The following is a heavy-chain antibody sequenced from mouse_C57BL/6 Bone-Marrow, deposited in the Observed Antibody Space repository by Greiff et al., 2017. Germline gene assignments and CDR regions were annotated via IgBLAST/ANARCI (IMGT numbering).Heavy chain of an antibody. V-gene: IGHV5-6*01. CDR2: IISGGSYT. D-gene: IGHD1-1*01. J-gene: IGHJ4*01. Sequence: EVQVVESGGDLVKPGGSLKLSCAASGFTFSSYGMSWVRQTPDKRLEWVATIISGGSYTYYPDSVKGRFTISRDNAKNTLYLQMSSLKSEDTAMYYWARQGYYGAKDYGGQGTSVTVSS. CDR1: GFTFSSYG. CDR3: ARQGYYGAKDY.